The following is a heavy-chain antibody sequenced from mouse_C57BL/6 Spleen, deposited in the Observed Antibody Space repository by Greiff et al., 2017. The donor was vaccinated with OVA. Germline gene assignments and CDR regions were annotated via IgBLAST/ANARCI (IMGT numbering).Heavy chain of an antibody. V-gene: IGHV10-1*01. D-gene: IGHD2-4*01. Sequence: EVQRVESGGGLVQPKGSLKLSCAASGFSFNTYAMNWVRQAPGKGLEWVARIRSKSNNYATYYADSVKDRFTISRDDSESILYLQMNNLKTEDTAMYYCVRRGDDCLGYYAMDYWGQGTSVTVSS. CDR3: VRRGDDCLGYYAMDY. CDR1: GFSFNTYA. CDR2: IRSKSNNYAT. J-gene: IGHJ4*01.